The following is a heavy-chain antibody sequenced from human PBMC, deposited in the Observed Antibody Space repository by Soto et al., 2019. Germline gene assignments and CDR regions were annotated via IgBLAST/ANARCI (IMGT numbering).Heavy chain of an antibody. CDR2: ISYDGSNK. D-gene: IGHD2-2*01. CDR3: AKAPAIVVVPAAMNYYYGMAV. J-gene: IGHJ6*02. Sequence: QVQLVESGGGVVQPGRSLRLSCAASGFTFSSYGMHWVRQAPGKGLEWVAVISYDGSNKYYADSVKGRFTISRDNSKNSLYLQMNCLRAEDTAVYYCAKAPAIVVVPAAMNYYYGMAVWDQWTTVTVSS. CDR1: GFTFSSYG. V-gene: IGHV3-30*18.